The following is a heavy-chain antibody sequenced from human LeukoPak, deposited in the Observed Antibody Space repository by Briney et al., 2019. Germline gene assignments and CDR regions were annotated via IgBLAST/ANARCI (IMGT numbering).Heavy chain of an antibody. CDR3: ARDQLMTTGLDP. D-gene: IGHD4-11*01. CDR2: IYTSGST. J-gene: IGHJ5*02. CDR1: GGSISSGSYY. Sequence: SETLSLTCTVSGGSISSGSYYWSWIRQPAGKGLEWIGRIYTSGSTNYNPSLKSRVTISVDTSKNQFSLKLSSVTAADTAVYYCARDQLMTTGLDPWGQGTLVTVSS. V-gene: IGHV4-61*02.